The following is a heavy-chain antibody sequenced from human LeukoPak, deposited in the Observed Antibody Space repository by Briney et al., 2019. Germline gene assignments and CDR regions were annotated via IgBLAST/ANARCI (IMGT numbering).Heavy chain of an antibody. Sequence: GGSLRLSCAASGFTFSTYWMHWVRQAPGKGLVWVSCINSDGSNTKYADSVKGRFTISRDNAKNTLYLQMNSLRAEDTAVYYCARGGLPYYDFWSGYLGAFDIWGQGTMVTVSS. D-gene: IGHD3-3*01. J-gene: IGHJ3*02. CDR2: INSDGSNT. V-gene: IGHV3-74*03. CDR3: ARGGLPYYDFWSGYLGAFDI. CDR1: GFTFSTYW.